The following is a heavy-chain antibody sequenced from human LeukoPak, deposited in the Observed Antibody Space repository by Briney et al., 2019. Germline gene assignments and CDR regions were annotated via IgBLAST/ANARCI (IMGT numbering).Heavy chain of an antibody. CDR1: GYTFTGYY. Sequence: GASVKVSCKASGYTFTGYYMHWVRQAPGQGLEWMGWINPNSGGTNYAQKFQGRVTMTRDTSISTAYMELSRLRSDDTAVYYCARGHDSIKTFGEVIKSRTRWFDPWGQGTLVTVSS. V-gene: IGHV1-2*02. D-gene: IGHD3-3*01. CDR3: ARGHDSIKTFGEVIKSRTRWFDP. J-gene: IGHJ5*02. CDR2: INPNSGGT.